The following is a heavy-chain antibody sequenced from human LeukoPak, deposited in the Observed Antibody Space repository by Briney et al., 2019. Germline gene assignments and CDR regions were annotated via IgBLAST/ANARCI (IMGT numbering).Heavy chain of an antibody. J-gene: IGHJ4*02. Sequence: GGSLRLSCAASGFTFSSYWMTWVRQAPGKGLEWVANIKHNGDELNYVDSVEDRFTISRDNAKNSLYLHMTGLRAEDTAVYYCARELRTFDSWGQGTLVTVSS. CDR3: ARELRTFDS. CDR2: IKHNGDEL. V-gene: IGHV3-7*01. CDR1: GFTFSSYW. D-gene: IGHD3-16*01.